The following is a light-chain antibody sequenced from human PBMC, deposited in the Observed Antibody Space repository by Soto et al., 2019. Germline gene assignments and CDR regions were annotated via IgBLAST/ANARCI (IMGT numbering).Light chain of an antibody. J-gene: IGLJ3*02. Sequence: QSALTQPASVSGSPRQSVTISCTGTSTNVGSYNFVSWYQQLPGKAPKLLIYEDSKRPSGVSDRFSGSKSGTAASLTISGLQADDEADYYCCSDTGDNTWVFGGGTKLTVL. CDR1: STNVGSYNF. CDR2: EDS. V-gene: IGLV2-23*01. CDR3: CSDTGDNTWV.